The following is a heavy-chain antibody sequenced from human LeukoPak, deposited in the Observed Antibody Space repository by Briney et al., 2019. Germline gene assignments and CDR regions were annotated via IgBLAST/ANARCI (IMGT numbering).Heavy chain of an antibody. CDR1: GFTFSNYA. CDR3: ARSLIGSDDY. D-gene: IGHD1-20*01. J-gene: IGHJ4*02. Sequence: PGGSLRLSCAASGFTFSNYAMSWVRQAPGKGLVWVSRVNPDGSATTYADSVKGRFTISRDNAKNTLYLQMNSLRAEDTAVYYCARSLIGSDDYWGQGSLVTVSS. V-gene: IGHV3-74*01. CDR2: VNPDGSAT.